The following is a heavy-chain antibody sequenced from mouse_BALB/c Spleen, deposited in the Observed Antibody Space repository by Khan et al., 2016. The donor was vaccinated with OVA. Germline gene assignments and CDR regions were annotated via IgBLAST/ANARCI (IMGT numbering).Heavy chain of an antibody. CDR3: GGRGLRWDFAY. Sequence: QVQLKESGAELAKPGASVKMSCKASGYTFINYWILWVKQRPGQGLEWIGYINPSTGYTEYNQNFKDKATLTADKSSSTAYMQLRSLTSEDSAVYYCGGRGLRWDFAYGGQGTTLTVSS. D-gene: IGHD1-1*01. CDR1: GYTFINYW. CDR2: INPSTGYT. J-gene: IGHJ2*01. V-gene: IGHV1-7*01.